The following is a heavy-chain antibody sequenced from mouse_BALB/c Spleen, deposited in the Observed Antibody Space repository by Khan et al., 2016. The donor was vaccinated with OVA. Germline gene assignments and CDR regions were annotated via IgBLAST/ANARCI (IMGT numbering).Heavy chain of an antibody. J-gene: IGHJ3*01. V-gene: IGHV5-6*01. CDR1: GFTFSSYS. CDR3: ASRLTGSFAY. CDR2: ISSGGDYT. Sequence: VQLKESGGDLVKPGGSLKLSCAASGFTFSSYSMSWVRQTPDKRLEWVATISSGGDYTYYPDNVKGRFTISRDNAKNTLYLQMSSLKSEDTAMYYCASRLTGSFAYWGQGTLVTVSA. D-gene: IGHD4-1*01.